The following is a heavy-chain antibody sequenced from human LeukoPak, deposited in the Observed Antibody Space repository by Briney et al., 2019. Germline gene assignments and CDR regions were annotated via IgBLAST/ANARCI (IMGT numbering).Heavy chain of an antibody. V-gene: IGHV4-34*01. Sequence: PSETLSLTCAVYGGSFSGYYWSWIRQPPGKGLEWIGEINHSGSTNYNPSLKSRVTISVDTSKNQFSLKLSSVTAADTAVYYCARVAYAVAGTSGSIDYWGQGTLVTVSS. CDR1: GGSFSGYY. D-gene: IGHD6-19*01. CDR2: INHSGST. J-gene: IGHJ4*02. CDR3: ARVAYAVAGTSGSIDY.